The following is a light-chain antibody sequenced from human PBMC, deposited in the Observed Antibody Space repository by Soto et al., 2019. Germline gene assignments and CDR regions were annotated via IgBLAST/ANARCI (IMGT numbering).Light chain of an antibody. J-gene: IGKJ1*01. V-gene: IGKV3-20*01. CDR3: KQYNNWPPT. CDR1: QSVSSSY. Sequence: EIVLTQSPGTLSLSPGERATLSCRASQSVSSSYLAWYQQQPGQAPRLLIYGASSRATGIPDRFSGSRSGTEFTLTISSLQSEDFAVYSCKQYNNWPPTFGQGTKVDIK. CDR2: GAS.